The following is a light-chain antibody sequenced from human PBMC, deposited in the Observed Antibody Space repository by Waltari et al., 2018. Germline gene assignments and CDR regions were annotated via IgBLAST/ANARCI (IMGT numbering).Light chain of an antibody. CDR3: QQYDNSPYT. CDR1: QSVSSSY. J-gene: IGKJ2*01. CDR2: GTS. V-gene: IGKV3-20*01. Sequence: EIVLTQSPGTLSLSPGERATLSCRASQSVSSSYLAWYQQKPGQAPRLLIYGTSSRATGIPDRFSGSGSGTDFTLTIGRLEPEDFAVYYCQQYDNSPYTFGQGTKQEIK.